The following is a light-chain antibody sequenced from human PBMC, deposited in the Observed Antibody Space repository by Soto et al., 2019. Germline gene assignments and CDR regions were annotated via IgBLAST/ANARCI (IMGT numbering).Light chain of an antibody. J-gene: IGKJ4*01. Sequence: DIQLTQSPSFLSASVGDRVTITCRASQSISSYLNWYQQKPGKAPKLLIYAASSLQSGVPSRFSGSGSGTDFTLTISSLQPEDFATYYCQQSYSTPPTFGGGTKVDI. V-gene: IGKV1-39*01. CDR3: QQSYSTPPT. CDR1: QSISSY. CDR2: AAS.